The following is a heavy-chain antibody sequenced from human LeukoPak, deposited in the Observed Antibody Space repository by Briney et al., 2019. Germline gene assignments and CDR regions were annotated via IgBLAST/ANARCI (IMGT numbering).Heavy chain of an antibody. V-gene: IGHV1-2*02. CDR1: GYTFTGYY. J-gene: IGHJ3*02. D-gene: IGHD3-16*01. CDR3: ARSITFGGVMPGGAFDI. Sequence: ASVKVSCKASGYTFTGYYMHWVRQAPGQGLEWMGWINPNSGGTNYAQKLQGGVAMTRDTSISTAYMELSRLRSDDTAVYYCARSITFGGVMPGGAFDIWGQGTMVTVSS. CDR2: INPNSGGT.